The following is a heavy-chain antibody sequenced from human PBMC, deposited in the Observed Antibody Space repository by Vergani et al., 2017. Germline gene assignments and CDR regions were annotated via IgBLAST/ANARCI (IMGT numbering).Heavy chain of an antibody. Sequence: EVQLLESGGGLVQPGGSLRLSCAASGFTFSSYAMSWVRQAPGKGLEWVSAISGSGGSTYYADSVKGRFTISRDNSKNTLYLQMNSLRAEDTAVYYCARGPNSGSSWYLRANWFDPWGQGTLVTVSS. J-gene: IGHJ5*02. V-gene: IGHV3-23*01. CDR2: ISGSGGST. CDR3: ARGPNSGSSWYLRANWFDP. D-gene: IGHD6-13*01. CDR1: GFTFSSYA.